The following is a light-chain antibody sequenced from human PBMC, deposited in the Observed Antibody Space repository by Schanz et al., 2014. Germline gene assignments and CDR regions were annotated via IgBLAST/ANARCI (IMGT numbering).Light chain of an antibody. Sequence: QSALTQPPSASGSPGQSVTISCTGTDVGGYNYVSWYQRHPGKAPKLMIYDVSKRPSGVPDRFSGSKSGNTASLTVSGLQAEDEADYYCSSYAGSSNLVFGGGTKLTVL. V-gene: IGLV2-8*01. CDR2: DVS. CDR3: SSYAGSSNLV. J-gene: IGLJ2*01. CDR1: DVGGYNY.